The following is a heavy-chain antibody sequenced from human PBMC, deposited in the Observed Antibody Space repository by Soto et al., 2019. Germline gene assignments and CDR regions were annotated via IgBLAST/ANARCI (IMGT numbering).Heavy chain of an antibody. V-gene: IGHV3-53*04. CDR1: GFTVSSNY. CDR3: ARVHAGYGSYYFDY. J-gene: IGHJ4*02. D-gene: IGHD4-17*01. CDR2: IYSGGST. Sequence: GGSLRLSCAASGFTVSSNYMSWVRQAPGKGLEWVSVIYSGGSTYYADSVKGRFTISRHNSKNTLYLQMNSLRAEDTAVYYCARVHAGYGSYYFDYWGQGTLVTVSS.